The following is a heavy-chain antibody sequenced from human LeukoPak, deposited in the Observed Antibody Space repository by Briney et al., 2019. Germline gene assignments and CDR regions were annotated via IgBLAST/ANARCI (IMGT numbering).Heavy chain of an antibody. Sequence: PGGSLRLSCAASGFTVSSNYMSWVRQAPGKGLEWVSVIYSGGSTYYADSVKGRFTISRDNSKNTLYLQMNSLRAEDTAVYYCAIPGGYYYYYMVVWGKGTTVTVSS. CDR1: GFTVSSNY. D-gene: IGHD3-10*01. J-gene: IGHJ6*03. CDR2: IYSGGST. V-gene: IGHV3-66*02. CDR3: AIPGGYYYYYMVV.